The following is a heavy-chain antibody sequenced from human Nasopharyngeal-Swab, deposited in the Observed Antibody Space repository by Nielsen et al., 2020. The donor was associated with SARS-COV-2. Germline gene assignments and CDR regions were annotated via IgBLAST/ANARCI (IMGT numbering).Heavy chain of an antibody. D-gene: IGHD5-24*01. J-gene: IGHJ5*02. CDR2: ISSSGSTI. Sequence: WIRQPPGKGLEWVSFISSSGSTIYYADSVEGRFTISRDNAKNSLYLQMNSLRAEDTAVYYCAGREGGRDGYNHWGQGTLVPSPQ. CDR3: AGREGGRDGYNH. V-gene: IGHV3-11*01.